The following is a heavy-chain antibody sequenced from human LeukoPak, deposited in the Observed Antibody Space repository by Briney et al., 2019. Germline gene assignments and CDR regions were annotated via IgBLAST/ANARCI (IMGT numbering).Heavy chain of an antibody. CDR3: ATSNTHSYHYAMDV. D-gene: IGHD2-15*01. CDR1: GYTYTNYY. J-gene: IGHJ6*02. CDR2: INPNSGGT. V-gene: IGHV1-2*06. Sequence: ASVKVSCKASGYTYTNYYMYWVRQAPGQGLEWMGRINPNSGGTNYAQRFQGRVTMTRDTSINTAYMELRRLRSDDTAVYYCATSNTHSYHYAMDVWGQGTTVTVSS.